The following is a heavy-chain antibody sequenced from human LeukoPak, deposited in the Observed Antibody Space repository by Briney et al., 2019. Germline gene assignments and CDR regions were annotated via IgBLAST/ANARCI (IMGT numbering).Heavy chain of an antibody. J-gene: IGHJ6*02. CDR2: IYYSGST. D-gene: IGHD2-15*01. CDR1: GGSISSSSYY. Sequence: SETLSLTCTVSGGSISSSSYYWGWIRQPPGKGLEWIGSIYYSGSTYYNPSLKSRVTISVDTSKNQFSLKLSSVTAADTAVYYCARDRVVVAATDYYGMDVWGQGTTVTVSS. V-gene: IGHV4-39*07. CDR3: ARDRVVVAATDYYGMDV.